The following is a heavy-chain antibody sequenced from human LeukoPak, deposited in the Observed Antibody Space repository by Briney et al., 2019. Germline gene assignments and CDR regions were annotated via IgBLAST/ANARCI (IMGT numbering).Heavy chain of an antibody. CDR1: GGSISSYY. J-gene: IGHJ6*03. CDR2: IYYSGST. V-gene: IGHV4-59*01. D-gene: IGHD3-10*01. CDR3: ARAGYGSGSPMDYYYYMDV. Sequence: SETLSLTCTVSGGSISSYYWSWIRQPPGKGLEWIGYIYYSGSTNYNPSLKSRVTISVDTSKNQFSLKLSSVTAADTAVYYCARAGYGSGSPMDYYYYMDVWGKGTTVTVSS.